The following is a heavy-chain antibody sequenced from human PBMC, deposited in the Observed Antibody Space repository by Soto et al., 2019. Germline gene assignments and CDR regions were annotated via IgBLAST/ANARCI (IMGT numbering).Heavy chain of an antibody. CDR1: GGSVRSGSYY. CDR3: ARDLIDCSSTSCHKTDYYGMDV. V-gene: IGHV4-61*01. J-gene: IGHJ6*02. CDR2: IYYSGST. D-gene: IGHD2-2*01. Sequence: PSETLSLTCSVSGGSVRSGSYYWTWIRQPPGKGLEWIGYIYYSGSTNYNPSLKSRVTISVDTSKNQFSLKLSSVTAADTAVYYCARDLIDCSSTSCHKTDYYGMDVWGQGTTVTVSS.